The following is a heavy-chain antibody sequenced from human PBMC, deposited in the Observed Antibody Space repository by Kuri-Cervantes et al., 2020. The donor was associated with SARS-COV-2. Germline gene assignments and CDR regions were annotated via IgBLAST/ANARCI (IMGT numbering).Heavy chain of an antibody. Sequence: GESLKISCVASGLTFNIYDMSWVRQAPGKGLEWVAVISYDGSNKYYADSVKGRFTISRDNSKNTLYLQMNSLRAEDTAVYYCAKDLLYSYGYGMDVWGQGTTVTVSS. CDR1: GLTFNIYD. CDR2: ISYDGSNK. J-gene: IGHJ6*02. V-gene: IGHV3-30*18. D-gene: IGHD5-18*01. CDR3: AKDLLYSYGYGMDV.